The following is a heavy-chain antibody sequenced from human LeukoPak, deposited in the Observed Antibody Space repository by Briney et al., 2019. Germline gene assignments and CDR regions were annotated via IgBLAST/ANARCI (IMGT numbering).Heavy chain of an antibody. J-gene: IGHJ4*02. Sequence: SETLSLTCTVSGGSINSYYWSWIRQPPGKGLEWIAYIYYSGSTSYNPSLKSRVTISVDTSKNQISLKLNSVTAADTAMYYCARLFHPALSGNYPFDYWGQGTLVTVSS. V-gene: IGHV4-59*01. CDR1: GGSINSYY. CDR2: IYYSGST. D-gene: IGHD1-26*01. CDR3: ARLFHPALSGNYPFDY.